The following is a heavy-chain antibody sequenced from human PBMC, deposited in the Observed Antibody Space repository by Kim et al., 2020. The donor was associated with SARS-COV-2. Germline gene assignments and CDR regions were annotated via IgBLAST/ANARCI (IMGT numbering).Heavy chain of an antibody. CDR2: TYYRSKWYN. CDR3: AIGYAFDI. CDR1: GDSVSSNSIA. Sequence: SQTLSLTCAISGDSVSSNSIAWHWIRQSPSRGLEWLGSTYYRSKWYNDYSPSVKGRITISPDTSKNHFSLQLNSVSPEDTAVYYWAIGYAFDIWGPGALVTVSS. V-gene: IGHV6-1*01. J-gene: IGHJ3*02.